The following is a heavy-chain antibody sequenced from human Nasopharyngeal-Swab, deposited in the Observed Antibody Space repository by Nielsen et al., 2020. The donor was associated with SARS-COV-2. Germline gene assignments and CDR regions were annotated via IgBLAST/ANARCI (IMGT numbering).Heavy chain of an antibody. CDR1: GFTFSSYA. CDR2: ISGSGGST. J-gene: IGHJ3*02. CDR3: AKDSVVAVAGWDAFDI. Sequence: GGSLRLSCAASGFTFSSYAMRWVRQAPGKGLAWVSAISGSGGSTYYADSVKGRFTISRDNSKNTLYLQMNSLRAEDTAVYYCAKDSVVAVAGWDAFDIWGQGTMVTVSS. V-gene: IGHV3-23*01. D-gene: IGHD6-19*01.